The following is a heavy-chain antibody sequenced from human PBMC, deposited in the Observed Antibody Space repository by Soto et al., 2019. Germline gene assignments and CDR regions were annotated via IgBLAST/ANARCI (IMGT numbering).Heavy chain of an antibody. CDR2: ISYDGSNK. V-gene: IGHV3-30-3*01. CDR3: ARDQNIVVVPAAPDY. D-gene: IGHD2-2*01. J-gene: IGHJ4*02. CDR1: GFTFSSYA. Sequence: GESLKISCAASGFTFSSYAMHWVRQAPGKGLEWVAVISYDGSNKYYADSVKGRFTISRDNSKNTLYLQMNSLRAEDTAVYYCARDQNIVVVPAAPDYWGQGTLVTVSS.